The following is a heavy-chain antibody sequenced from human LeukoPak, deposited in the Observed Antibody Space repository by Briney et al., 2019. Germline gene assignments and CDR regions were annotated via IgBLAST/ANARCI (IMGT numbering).Heavy chain of an antibody. D-gene: IGHD4-17*01. CDR1: GFTFSSYS. CDR3: VRDFDTVTTAYLQL. J-gene: IGHJ1*01. V-gene: IGHV3-21*01. Sequence: PGGSLRLSXAASGFTFSSYSMNWVRQAPGKGLEWVSSISRSSRHLYYADSVKGRFTISRDDAKNSVYLQMNSLRADETAVYYCVRDFDTVTTAYLQLWGQGTLVTVSS. CDR2: ISRSSRHL.